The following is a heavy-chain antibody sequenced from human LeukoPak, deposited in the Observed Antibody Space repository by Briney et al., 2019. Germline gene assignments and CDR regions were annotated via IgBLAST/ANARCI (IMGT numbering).Heavy chain of an antibody. J-gene: IGHJ6*02. D-gene: IGHD6-19*01. Sequence: GGSLRLSCAASGFTFSSYAMNWVRQAPGKGLEWVSYISSSGSSIYYADSVRGRFTISRDNAKNSLYLQMNSLRAEDTAVYYCARGSANYNYYYGMDVWGQGTTVTVSS. CDR1: GFTFSSYA. CDR3: ARGSANYNYYYGMDV. V-gene: IGHV3-48*03. CDR2: ISSSGSSI.